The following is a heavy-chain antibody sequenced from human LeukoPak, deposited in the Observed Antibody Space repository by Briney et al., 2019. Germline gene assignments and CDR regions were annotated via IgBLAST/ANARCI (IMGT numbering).Heavy chain of an antibody. CDR3: ARAAAGTGPYDAFDI. Sequence: SETLSLTCTVSGGFISNKYWSWIRQPPGKGLEWIGYIYYSGNTNYNPSLKSRVTISVDTSKNQFSLKLSSVTAADTAVYYCARAAAGTGPYDAFDIWGQGTMVTVSS. CDR2: IYYSGNT. J-gene: IGHJ3*02. D-gene: IGHD6-13*01. V-gene: IGHV4-59*01. CDR1: GGFISNKY.